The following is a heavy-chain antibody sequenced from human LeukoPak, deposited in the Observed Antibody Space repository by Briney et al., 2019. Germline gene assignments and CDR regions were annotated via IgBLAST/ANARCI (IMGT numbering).Heavy chain of an antibody. J-gene: IGHJ4*02. CDR1: GFTFSSYG. D-gene: IGHD5-18*01. CDR3: ARGYSYLDY. V-gene: IGHV3-30*03. CDR2: ISYDGSDK. Sequence: GRSLRLSCAAAGFTFSSYGMHWVRQAPGKGLEWVAVISYDGSDKYYGDSVKGRFTISRDNSKNTLYLQMNSLRAEDTAVYYCARGYSYLDYWGPGTLDTVSS.